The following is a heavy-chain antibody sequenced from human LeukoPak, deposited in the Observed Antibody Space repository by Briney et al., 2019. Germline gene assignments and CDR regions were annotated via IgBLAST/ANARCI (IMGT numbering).Heavy chain of an antibody. Sequence: PGGSLRLSCAASGFTFSSYSMNWVRQAPGKGLEWVSSISSSSSYIYYADSVKGRFTISRDNAKNSLYLQMNSLRAEDTAVYYRAREYYDILTGYRYYFDYWGQGTLVTVSS. CDR3: AREYYDILTGYRYYFDY. D-gene: IGHD3-9*01. V-gene: IGHV3-21*01. CDR1: GFTFSSYS. CDR2: ISSSSSYI. J-gene: IGHJ4*02.